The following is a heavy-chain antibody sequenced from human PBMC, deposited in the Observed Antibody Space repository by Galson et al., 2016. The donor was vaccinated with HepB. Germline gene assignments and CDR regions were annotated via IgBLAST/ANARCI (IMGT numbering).Heavy chain of an antibody. J-gene: IGHJ6*02. CDR1: GFTFSSYS. CDR3: ARPLYYYYYYGMDV. V-gene: IGHV3-48*02. CDR2: ISSSSSTI. Sequence: SLRLSCAASGFTFSSYSMNWVRQAPGKGLEWVSYISSSSSTIYYADSVKGRFTISRDNAKNSLYLQMSSLRDEDTAVYYCARPLYYYYYYGMDVWGQGTTVTVSS.